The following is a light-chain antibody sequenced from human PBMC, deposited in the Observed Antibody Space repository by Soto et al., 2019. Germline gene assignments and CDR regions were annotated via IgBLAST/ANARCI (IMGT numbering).Light chain of an antibody. V-gene: IGLV2-23*01. CDR3: SSYAGDSTLI. J-gene: IGLJ2*01. CDR2: EGS. CDR1: SSDIGSYNR. Sequence: QAVVTQPASVSGSPGQSITISCTGTSSDIGSYNRVSWYQQHPGKAPKFLIYEGSKRPSGVSNRFSGSKSGNTASLTISGLQAEDEADYYCSSYAGDSTLIFGGGTKLTVL.